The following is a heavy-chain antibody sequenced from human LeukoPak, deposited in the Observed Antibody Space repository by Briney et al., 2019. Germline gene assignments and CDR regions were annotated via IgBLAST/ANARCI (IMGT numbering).Heavy chain of an antibody. CDR2: IYYSGST. CDR1: GCSISSYY. D-gene: IGHD3-22*01. CDR3: ARVSSTDYYNNRGWFDP. V-gene: IGHV4-59*01. Sequence: PSETLSLTCTVSGCSISSYYWIWIRQPPAKGLEWMGYIYYSGSTNYNPSLKSRVTISVDTSKNQFSLKLNSVTAADTAVYYCARVSSTDYYNNRGWFDPWGQGTLVTVSS. J-gene: IGHJ5*02.